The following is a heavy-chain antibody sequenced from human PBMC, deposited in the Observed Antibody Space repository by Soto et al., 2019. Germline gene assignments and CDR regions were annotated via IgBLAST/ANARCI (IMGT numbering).Heavy chain of an antibody. CDR3: ATDKSAAGRVGVHS. V-gene: IGHV1-69*08. CDR2: IVPTLRIT. CDR1: GGTSTIYT. Sequence: QVQLVQSGAEVKKPGASLRVSCETSGGTSTIYTITWVRQAPGQGLQWMGRIVPTLRITNYAQGFQGRLPLTAHSATRTAHIALPSPSPADTAVYYCATDKSAAGRVGVHSWGQGTLVTVSS. D-gene: IGHD1-26*01. J-gene: IGHJ5*02.